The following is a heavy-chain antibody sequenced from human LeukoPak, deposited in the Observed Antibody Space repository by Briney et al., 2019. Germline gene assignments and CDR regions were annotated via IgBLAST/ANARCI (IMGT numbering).Heavy chain of an antibody. CDR1: GGSFSGYY. J-gene: IGHJ4*02. D-gene: IGHD3-10*01. V-gene: IGHV4-34*01. CDR2: INHSGST. Sequence: SETLSLTCAVYGGSFSGYYWSWIRQPPGKGLEWIGEINHSGSTNYNPSLKSRVTISVDTSKNQFSLKLSSVTAADTPVYYCARGRSYGSGRRFLNLDYWGQGTLVTVSS. CDR3: ARGRSYGSGRRFLNLDY.